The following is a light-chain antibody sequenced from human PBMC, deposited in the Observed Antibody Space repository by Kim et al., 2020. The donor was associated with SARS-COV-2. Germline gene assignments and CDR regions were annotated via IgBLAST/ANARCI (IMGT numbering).Light chain of an antibody. V-gene: IGLV6-57*01. CDR2: EDN. Sequence: GKTLTISCTRSSGSIASNYVQRYQQRPGSSPTTVIYEDNQRPSGVPDRFSGSIHSSSNAASLTISGLKTEDEADYYCQSYDSSNRVFGGGTKLTVL. CDR1: SGSIASNY. CDR3: QSYDSSNRV. J-gene: IGLJ2*01.